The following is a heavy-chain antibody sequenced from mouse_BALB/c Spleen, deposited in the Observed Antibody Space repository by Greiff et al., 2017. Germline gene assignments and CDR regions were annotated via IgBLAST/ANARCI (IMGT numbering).Heavy chain of an antibody. CDR3: ARERGYDTWFAY. D-gene: IGHD2-2*01. CDR2: ILPGSGST. V-gene: IGHV1-9*01. CDR1: GYTFSSYW. Sequence: VQLQQSGAELMKPGASVKISCKATGYTFSSYWIEWVKQRPGHGLEWIGEILPGSGSTNYNEKFKGKATFTADTSSNTAYMQLSSLTSEDSAVYYCARERGYDTWFAYWGQGTLVTVSA. J-gene: IGHJ3*01.